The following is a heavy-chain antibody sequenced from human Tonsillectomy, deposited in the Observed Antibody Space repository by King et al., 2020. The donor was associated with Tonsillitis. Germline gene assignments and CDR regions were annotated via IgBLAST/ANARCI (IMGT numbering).Heavy chain of an antibody. CDR3: ARDRYSGSSPVDY. Sequence: VQLVESGGGLVKPGGSLRLSCAASGFTFNSYNMNWVRQAPGKGLEWVSSISSSSSYIYYADSGKGRFTISRDNAKNSLYLQMNSLRTEDTAVYYCARDRYSGSSPVDYWGQGTLVTVSS. CDR1: GFTFNSYN. J-gene: IGHJ4*02. CDR2: ISSSSSYI. V-gene: IGHV3-21*01. D-gene: IGHD1-26*01.